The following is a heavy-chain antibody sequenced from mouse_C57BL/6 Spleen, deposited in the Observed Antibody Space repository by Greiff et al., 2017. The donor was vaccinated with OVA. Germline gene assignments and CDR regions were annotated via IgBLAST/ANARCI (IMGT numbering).Heavy chain of an antibody. Sequence: QVQLQQSGAELARPGASVKLSCKASGYTFTSYGLSWVKQRTGQGLEWIGEIYPRSGNTYYNEKLKGKAKLNADTSSSTAYMALRSLTSEDSAVYFCARRRNYEGVVFDYWGQGTTLTVSS. V-gene: IGHV1-81*01. J-gene: IGHJ2*01. CDR1: GYTFTSYG. CDR3: ARRRNYEGVVFDY. D-gene: IGHD2-1*01. CDR2: IYPRSGNT.